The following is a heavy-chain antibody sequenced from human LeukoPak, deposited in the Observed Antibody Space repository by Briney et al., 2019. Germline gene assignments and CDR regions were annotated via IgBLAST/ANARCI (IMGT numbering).Heavy chain of an antibody. CDR2: IYYSGST. J-gene: IGHJ4*02. CDR1: GGSISSYY. V-gene: IGHV4-59*01. CDR3: ARVYSRSWYDDDVGYYFDY. D-gene: IGHD6-13*01. Sequence: PSETLSLTCTVSGGSISSYYWSWIRQPPGKGLEWIGYIYYSGSTNYNPSLKSRVTISVDTSKNQVSLRLSSVPAADTAVYYCARVYSRSWYDDDVGYYFDYWGQGTLVTVSS.